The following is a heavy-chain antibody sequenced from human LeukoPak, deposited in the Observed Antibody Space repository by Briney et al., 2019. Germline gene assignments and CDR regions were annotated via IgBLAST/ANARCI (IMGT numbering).Heavy chain of an antibody. D-gene: IGHD3-22*01. Sequence: GGSLRLSCAASGFSFSDYSMNWVRQAPGKGLEWVSFISSYSTYIYYADSLKGRFAISRDNAKNSLYLQMNSLRAEDTAVYYGARDSFAGYDSSGYSSYDYWGQGTLVTVSS. CDR1: GFSFSDYS. CDR2: ISSYSTYI. J-gene: IGHJ4*02. V-gene: IGHV3-21*01. CDR3: ARDSFAGYDSSGYSSYDY.